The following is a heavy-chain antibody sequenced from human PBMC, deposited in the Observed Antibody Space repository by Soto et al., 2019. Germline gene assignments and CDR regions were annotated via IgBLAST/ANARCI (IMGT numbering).Heavy chain of an antibody. D-gene: IGHD3-16*01. J-gene: IGHJ3*02. Sequence: QEQLVQSGSEVKKPGASVRVSCKASGYTFINHYIHWLRQAPGQGPEWMGWINPHSGDTRFAQDFQDRVTMTRDTSFNTAYMELSKLTSDDTAVFYCAVYDQGDPLHIWGQGTLVTVS. CDR3: AVYDQGDPLHI. CDR2: INPHSGDT. CDR1: GYTFINHY. V-gene: IGHV1-2*02.